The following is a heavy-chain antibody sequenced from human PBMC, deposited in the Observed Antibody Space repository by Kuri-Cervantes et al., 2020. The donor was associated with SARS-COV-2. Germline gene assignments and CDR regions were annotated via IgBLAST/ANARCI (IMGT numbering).Heavy chain of an antibody. CDR1: GLTFNSYA. V-gene: IGHV3-23*01. Sequence: LSLTCAASGLTFNSYAMSWVRQAPGKGLEWVSSISGSGDTTNYADSVKGRFTISRDNSKNTLYLQMNSLRAEDTAVYYCARGAYYYYGMDVWGQGTTVTVSS. CDR3: ARGAYYYYGMDV. CDR2: ISGSGDTT. J-gene: IGHJ6*02.